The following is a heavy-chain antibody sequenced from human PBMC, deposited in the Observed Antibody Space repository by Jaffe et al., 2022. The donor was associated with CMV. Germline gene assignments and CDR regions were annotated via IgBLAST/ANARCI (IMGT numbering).Heavy chain of an antibody. D-gene: IGHD2-2*01. CDR2: IYYSGTT. CDR1: GGSISNYY. CDR3: AKLGSSTFNWFDP. Sequence: QVQLQESGPGLVKPSETLSLTCTVSGGSISNYYWSWIRQPPGKGLEWIAYIYYSGTTNYNPSLKSRVTISVDTSKNQFSLKLSSVTAADTAVYYCAKLGSSTFNWFDPWGQGTLVTVSS. V-gene: IGHV4-59*08. J-gene: IGHJ5*02.